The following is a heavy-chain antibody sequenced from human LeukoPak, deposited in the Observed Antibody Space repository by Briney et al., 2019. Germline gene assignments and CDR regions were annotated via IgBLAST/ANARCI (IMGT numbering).Heavy chain of an antibody. D-gene: IGHD2-8*02. Sequence: GTSLRLSCAASGFTFSGFGMHWVRQAPGKGLQWVAVISSDGTNKFYADSVAGRLTISRDNSKNTLYLQMTSLRPEDTAVYYCGTEGGARGVDTVRYEYWGQGTLVTVSS. V-gene: IGHV3-30*03. J-gene: IGHJ1*01. CDR1: GFTFSGFG. CDR2: ISSDGTNK. CDR3: GTEGGARGVDTVRYEY.